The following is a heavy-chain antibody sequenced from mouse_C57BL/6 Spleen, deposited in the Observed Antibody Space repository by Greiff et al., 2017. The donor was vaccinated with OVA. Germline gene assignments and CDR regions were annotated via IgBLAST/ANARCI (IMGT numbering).Heavy chain of an antibody. J-gene: IGHJ4*01. CDR2: IYPGDGDT. V-gene: IGHV1-80*01. CDR1: GYAFSSYW. CDR3: ARPHLQGNYAMDY. Sequence: QVQLKASGAELVKPGASVKISCKASGYAFSSYWMNWVKQRPGKGLEWIGQIYPGDGDTNYNGKFKGKATLTADKSSSTAYMQLSSLTSEDSAVYFCARPHLQGNYAMDYWGQGTSVTVSS. D-gene: IGHD2-1*01.